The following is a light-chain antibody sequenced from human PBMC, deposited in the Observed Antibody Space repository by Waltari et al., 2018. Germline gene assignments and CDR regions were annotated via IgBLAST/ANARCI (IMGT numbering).Light chain of an antibody. CDR1: QSVLYSSNNKNY. CDR2: WAS. J-gene: IGKJ1*01. CDR3: QQYYTNPRT. Sequence: DIVMTQSPDSLAVSLGERATINCKSNQSVLYSSNNKNYVAWYQQKAGQPPKLRIYWASTRQSGVPDRCRGSGSGTDFTLTISSLQAEDVAVYHCQQYYTNPRTFGQGTKVEIK. V-gene: IGKV4-1*01.